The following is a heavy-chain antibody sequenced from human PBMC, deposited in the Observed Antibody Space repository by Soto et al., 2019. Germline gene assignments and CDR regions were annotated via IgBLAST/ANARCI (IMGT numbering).Heavy chain of an antibody. J-gene: IGHJ6*02. CDR1: GFTFNSNA. CDR2: ISNNGGTT. D-gene: IGHD3-3*01. CDR3: VRSSRRDITASRGMDV. V-gene: IGHV3-64*04. Sequence: PGGSLRLSCSASGFTFNSNAMHWVRQATGKGLEYVSGISNNGGTTYHADSVKDRFFISRDSPKNTLYLQVNSLRTEDTAVYYCVRSSRRDITASRGMDVWGQGTTVTVSS.